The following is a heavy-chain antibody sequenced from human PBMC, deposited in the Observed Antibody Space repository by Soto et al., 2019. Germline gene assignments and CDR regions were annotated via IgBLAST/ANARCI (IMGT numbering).Heavy chain of an antibody. CDR3: AKVGRIAAAGTWFDP. D-gene: IGHD6-13*01. CDR1: AGSISGYY. Sequence: SETLSLTCTVSAGSISGYYWSWIRQPPGRELELIAYIHYSGNTYYNPSPKSRVTISIDTSKNQFSLKVNSVNTADTAVYYCAKVGRIAAAGTWFDPWGQGTLVTVSS. V-gene: IGHV4-59*01. CDR2: IHYSGNT. J-gene: IGHJ5*02.